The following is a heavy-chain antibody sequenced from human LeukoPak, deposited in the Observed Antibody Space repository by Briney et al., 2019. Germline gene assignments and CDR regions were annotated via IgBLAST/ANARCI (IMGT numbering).Heavy chain of an antibody. V-gene: IGHV4-31*11. D-gene: IGHD3-3*02. Sequence: SQTLSLTCAVSGGSISSGGYYWSWIRQHPGKGLEWIGYIYYSGSTYYNPSLKSRVTISVDTSKNQFSLKLSSVTAADTAVYYCASRLPTSSNYYYYGMDVWGQGTTVTVSS. CDR1: GGSISSGGYY. CDR2: IYYSGST. J-gene: IGHJ6*02. CDR3: ASRLPTSSNYYYYGMDV.